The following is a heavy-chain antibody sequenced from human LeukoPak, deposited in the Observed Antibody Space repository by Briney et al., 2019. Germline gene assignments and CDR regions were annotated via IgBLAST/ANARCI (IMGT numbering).Heavy chain of an antibody. CDR2: ISSSGSSK. J-gene: IGHJ4*02. CDR1: GFTFSSYE. Sequence: QPGGSLRLSCAASGFTFSSYEMNWVRQAPGKGLEWVSYISSSGSSKYYADSVKGRFTISRDNAKNSLYLQMNSLRAEDTAVYYCARDFSPQGSSGWLVYWGQGTLVTVSS. D-gene: IGHD6-19*01. CDR3: ARDFSPQGSSGWLVY. V-gene: IGHV3-48*03.